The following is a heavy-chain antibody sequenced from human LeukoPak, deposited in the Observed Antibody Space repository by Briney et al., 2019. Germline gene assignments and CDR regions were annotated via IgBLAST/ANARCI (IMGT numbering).Heavy chain of an antibody. CDR2: ISAYNGNT. Sequence: ASVKVSCKASGYTFTSYGISWVRQAPGQGLEWMGWISAYNGNTNYAQKLQGRVTMTTDTSTSTAYMELRSLRSDDTAVYYCAMDQSGDSSGHYWGQGTLVTVSS. J-gene: IGHJ4*02. D-gene: IGHD6-19*01. CDR3: AMDQSGDSSGHY. CDR1: GYTFTSYG. V-gene: IGHV1-18*04.